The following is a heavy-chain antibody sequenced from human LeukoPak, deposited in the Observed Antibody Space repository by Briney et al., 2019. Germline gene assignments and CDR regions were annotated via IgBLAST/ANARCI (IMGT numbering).Heavy chain of an antibody. CDR1: GYTFIGYY. CDR2: INPNSGAT. Sequence: ASVKVSCKASGYTFIGYYIHWVRQAPGPRLEWLGWINPNSGATNYAQKFQGRVTMTRDTSMSTAYMELSRLRSDDTAVYYCARADEYRSEYYFDYWGQGTLVTVSS. D-gene: IGHD6-6*01. J-gene: IGHJ4*02. V-gene: IGHV1-2*02. CDR3: ARADEYRSEYYFDY.